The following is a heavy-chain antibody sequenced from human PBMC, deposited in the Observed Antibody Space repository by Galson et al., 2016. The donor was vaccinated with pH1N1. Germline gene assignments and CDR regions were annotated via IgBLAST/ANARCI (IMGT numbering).Heavy chain of an antibody. CDR2: IYSSGRT. V-gene: IGHV4-61*02. CDR1: GGSISSTDYY. CDR3: ARDRAPDSFDRLSYFDS. Sequence: LSLTCTVSGGSISSTDYYWNWIRQPAGKGLEWIGRIYSSGRTNYNPSLKTRVTMSVDTSKNQFSLKLRSVTAADTAVYFCARDRAPDSFDRLSYFDSWGQGTLVTVSS. D-gene: IGHD3-9*01. J-gene: IGHJ4*01.